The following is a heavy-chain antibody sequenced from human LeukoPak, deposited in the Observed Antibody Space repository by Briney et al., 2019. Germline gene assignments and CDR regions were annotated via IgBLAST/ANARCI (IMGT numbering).Heavy chain of an antibody. CDR2: IYYSGST. J-gene: IGHJ4*02. Sequence: SETLSLTCTVSGGSISSSSYYWGWIRQPPGKGLEWIGSIYYSGSTYYNPSLKSRVTISVDTSKNQFSLKLSSVTAADTAVYYCARHNMMIVVSYYDYWGQGTLVTVSS. CDR3: ARHNMMIVVSYYDY. D-gene: IGHD3-22*01. V-gene: IGHV4-39*01. CDR1: GGSISSSSYY.